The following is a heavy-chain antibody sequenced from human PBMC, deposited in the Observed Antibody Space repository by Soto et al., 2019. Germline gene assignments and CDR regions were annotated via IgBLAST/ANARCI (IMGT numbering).Heavy chain of an antibody. CDR1: GFTFSSSW. V-gene: IGHV3-7*01. CDR2: IKQDGSEK. J-gene: IGHJ4*02. CDR3: ARRITAAGAYDY. D-gene: IGHD6-13*01. Sequence: EVQLVESGGGLVQPGGSLRLSCAASGFTFSSSWMSWVRQAAGKGLEWVANIKQDGSEKYYVDSVKGRFTISRDNAKNSLYLQMTGLRAEDTAVYYCARRITAAGAYDYWGQGTLVTVSS.